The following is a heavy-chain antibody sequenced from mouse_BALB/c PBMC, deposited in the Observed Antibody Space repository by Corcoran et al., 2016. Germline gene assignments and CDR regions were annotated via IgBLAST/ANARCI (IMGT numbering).Heavy chain of an antibody. D-gene: IGHD2-4*01. CDR2: IDPENGNT. CDR1: GFNIKDTY. V-gene: IGHV14-3*02. CDR3: ARGGYYDYDVAWFAY. J-gene: IGHJ3*01. Sequence: EVQLQQSGAEHVKPGASVKLSCTASGFNIKDTYMHCVKQRPEQGLEWIGWIDPENGNTIYDPKFQGKARITSDKSSNTAYLQLSSLTSEDTDVYDFARGGYYDYDVAWFAYWGQGTLVTVSA.